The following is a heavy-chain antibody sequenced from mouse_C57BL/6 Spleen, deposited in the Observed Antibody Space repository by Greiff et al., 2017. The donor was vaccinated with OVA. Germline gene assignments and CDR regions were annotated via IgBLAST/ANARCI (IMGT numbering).Heavy chain of an antibody. Sequence: EVMLVESGGGLVKPGGSLKLSCAASGFTFSDSGMHWVRQAPEKGLEWVAYISSGSSTIYYADTVKGRFTISRDNAKNTLFLQMTSLRSEDTAMYYGARPLGYYGSSPFDYWGQGTTLTVSS. CDR2: ISSGSSTI. D-gene: IGHD1-1*01. V-gene: IGHV5-17*01. J-gene: IGHJ2*01. CDR1: GFTFSDSG. CDR3: ARPLGYYGSSPFDY.